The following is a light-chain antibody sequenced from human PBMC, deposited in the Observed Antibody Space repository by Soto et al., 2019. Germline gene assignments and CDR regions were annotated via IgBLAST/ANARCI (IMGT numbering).Light chain of an antibody. J-gene: IGKJ1*01. CDR2: AAS. CDR3: QHYNSYSEA. Sequence: DIQMTQSPSSLSASVGNSVTVTCRASQIVDTSLNWYQQKPGKAPQLLIYAASSLQSGVPSRLSGSGSATEFTLTISSLQPDDFATYYCQHYNSYSEAFGQGTKVDIK. CDR1: QIVDTS. V-gene: IGKV1-16*01.